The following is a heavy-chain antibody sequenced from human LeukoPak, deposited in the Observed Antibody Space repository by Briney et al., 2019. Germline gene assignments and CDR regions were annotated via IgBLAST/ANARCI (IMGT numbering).Heavy chain of an antibody. J-gene: IGHJ4*02. CDR1: GFTFRTYG. Sequence: PGGSLRLSCAASGFTFRTYGMSWVRQAPGKGLEWVSVISAGGGGTYYADCVKGRFTISRDNVKNTLYLQMNSLRADDTAVYYCARVGIMGGSTSYFDSWGQGTLVTVSS. D-gene: IGHD1-26*01. V-gene: IGHV3-23*01. CDR3: ARVGIMGGSTSYFDS. CDR2: ISAGGGGT.